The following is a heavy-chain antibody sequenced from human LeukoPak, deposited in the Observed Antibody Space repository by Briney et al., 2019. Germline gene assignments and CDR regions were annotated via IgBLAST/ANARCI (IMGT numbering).Heavy chain of an antibody. CDR1: GGSISSGGYY. CDR2: IYYSGST. V-gene: IGHV4-31*03. J-gene: IGHJ5*02. Sequence: PSQTLSLTCTVSGGSISSGGYYWSWIRQHPGKGLEWIGYIYYSGSTYYNPSLKSRVTISVDTSKNQFSLKLNSVTAADTAVYYCARYCSSTSCYHPAYNWFDPWGQGTLVTVSS. D-gene: IGHD2-2*01. CDR3: ARYCSSTSCYHPAYNWFDP.